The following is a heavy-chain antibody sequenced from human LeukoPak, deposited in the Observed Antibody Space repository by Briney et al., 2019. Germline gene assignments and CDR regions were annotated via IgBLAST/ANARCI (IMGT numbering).Heavy chain of an antibody. V-gene: IGHV4-38-2*02. CDR2: INHSGST. J-gene: IGHJ4*02. D-gene: IGHD4-11*01. Sequence: SETLSLTCTVSGYSIISAYYWGWIRQPPGKGLEWIGSINHSGSTFYNPSLKSRVTISVDTSKNQFSLKLRSVTAADTAVYYCARQQDYSDYEVYYFDYWGQGTLVTVSS. CDR3: ARQQDYSDYEVYYFDY. CDR1: GYSIISAYY.